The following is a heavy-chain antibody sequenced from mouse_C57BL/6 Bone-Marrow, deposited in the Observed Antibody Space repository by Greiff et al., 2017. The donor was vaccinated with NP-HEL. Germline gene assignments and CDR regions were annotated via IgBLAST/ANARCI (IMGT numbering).Heavy chain of an antibody. V-gene: IGHV1-5*01. J-gene: IGHJ4*01. CDR3: TRAFYYYAMDY. CDR1: GYTFTSYW. CDR2: IYPGNSDT. Sequence: VQLQQSGTVLARPGASVKMSCKTSGYTFTSYWMHWVKQRPGQGLEWIGAIYPGNSDTSYNQKFKGKAKLTAVTSASTAYMELSSLTNEDSAVYYCTRAFYYYAMDYWGQGTSVTGSS.